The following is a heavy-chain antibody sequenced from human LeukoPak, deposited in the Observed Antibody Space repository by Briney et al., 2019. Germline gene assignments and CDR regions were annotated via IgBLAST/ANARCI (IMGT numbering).Heavy chain of an antibody. V-gene: IGHV4-59*08. J-gene: IGHJ4*02. CDR1: GYSMRSYY. CDR3: ARHLDYDSGGYFYPYFDD. D-gene: IGHD3-22*01. Sequence: SETLSLTCNVSGYSMRSYYWSWLRQPPGKGLEWLAYFSHSGTTNYNPSLKSRVIISVDTSNHQFSLTLRSVTAADTAVYYCARHLDYDSGGYFYPYFDDWGQGTLVTVSS. CDR2: FSHSGTT.